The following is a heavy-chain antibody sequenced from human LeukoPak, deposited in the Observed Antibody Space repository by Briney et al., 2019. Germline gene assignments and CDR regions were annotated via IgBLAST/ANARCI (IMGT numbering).Heavy chain of an antibody. Sequence: PSETLSLTRAVSGGSISSYNWWSWVRQSPGKGLEWIEDIYRSGSTTYNPSLKSRLTISLDKSNNQFSLNLRSVTAADTAVYYCARDFGDCSGGSCYPDSRGRGTLVTVSS. V-gene: IGHV4-4*02. J-gene: IGHJ5*01. D-gene: IGHD2-15*01. CDR3: ARDFGDCSGGSCYPDS. CDR1: GGSISSYNW. CDR2: IYRSGST.